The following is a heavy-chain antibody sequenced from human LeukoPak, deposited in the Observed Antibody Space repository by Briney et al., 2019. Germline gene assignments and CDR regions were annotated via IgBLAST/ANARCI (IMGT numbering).Heavy chain of an antibody. CDR2: TANKANRYTT. Sequence: GGSLRLSCAVSGFTFSDHYMDWVRQPPGKGLEWVGRTANKANRYTTEYAASVKDRFTVSRDDSKNSLYLQMNSLKIEDTAVYFCARDRSPGGFDYWGQGVLIIVSS. CDR3: ARDRSPGGFDY. V-gene: IGHV3-72*01. J-gene: IGHJ4*02. D-gene: IGHD1-14*01. CDR1: GFTFSDHY.